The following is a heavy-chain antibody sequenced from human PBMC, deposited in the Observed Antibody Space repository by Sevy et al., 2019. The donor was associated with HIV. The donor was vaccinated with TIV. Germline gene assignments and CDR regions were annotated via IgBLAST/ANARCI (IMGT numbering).Heavy chain of an antibody. Sequence: ASVKVSCKDSGYTLSELSLHWVRQAPGKGLEWMGGFDPEYGEPIYAQKFQGRVSMTEDRSTDTAYMELNSLRSEDTAVYYCATGPRGRGHDFYGMDVRGQGTTVTVSS. CDR1: GYTLSELS. J-gene: IGHJ6*02. V-gene: IGHV1-24*01. D-gene: IGHD3-10*01. CDR2: FDPEYGEP. CDR3: ATGPRGRGHDFYGMDV.